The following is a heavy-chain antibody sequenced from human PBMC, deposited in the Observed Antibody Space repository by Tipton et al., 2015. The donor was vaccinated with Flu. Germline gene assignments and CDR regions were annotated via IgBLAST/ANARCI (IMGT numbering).Heavy chain of an antibody. CDR3: VRAIAAAGSR. D-gene: IGHD6-13*01. Sequence: SLRLSCAASGFTLSSYWMSWVRQAPGKGLEWVANIKQDGGEKYYVDSVKGRFAISRDNAKNSLYLQMNSLRVEDTAVYYCVRAIAAAGSRWGQGTLVTVSS. CDR2: IKQDGGEK. V-gene: IGHV3-7*01. CDR1: GFTLSSYW. J-gene: IGHJ4*02.